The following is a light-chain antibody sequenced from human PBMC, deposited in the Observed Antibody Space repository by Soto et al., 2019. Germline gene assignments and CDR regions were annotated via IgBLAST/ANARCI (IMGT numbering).Light chain of an antibody. J-gene: IGLJ2*01. V-gene: IGLV2-8*01. Sequence: QSALTQPPSASGSPGQSVTISCTGTSSDVGGYNYVSWYQQHPGKAPKLMIYEVSKRPSGVPDRFSGPKSGNTASLTVSGLQAEDEADYYCSSYAGSSNLVFGGGTQLTVL. CDR3: SSYAGSSNLV. CDR1: SSDVGGYNY. CDR2: EVS.